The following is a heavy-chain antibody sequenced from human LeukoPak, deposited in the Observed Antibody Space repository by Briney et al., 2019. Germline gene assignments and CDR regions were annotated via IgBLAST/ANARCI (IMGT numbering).Heavy chain of an antibody. CDR1: GGTFSSYA. Sequence: ASVKVSCKASGGTFSSYAISWVRQAPGQGLEWMGWVNPRSGDAGYLQKFQGRLTITRDSSIDTAYMDLSGLNSEDTAVYCARGVPLGYCTYGVCYPPYYFDYWGQGTLVTASS. D-gene: IGHD2-8*01. CDR3: ARGVPLGYCTYGVCYPPYYFDY. CDR2: VNPRSGDA. V-gene: IGHV1-8*03. J-gene: IGHJ4*02.